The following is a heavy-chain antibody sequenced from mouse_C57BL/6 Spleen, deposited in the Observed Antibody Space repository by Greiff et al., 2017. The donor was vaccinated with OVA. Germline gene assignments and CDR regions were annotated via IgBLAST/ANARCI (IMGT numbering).Heavy chain of an antibody. Sequence: EVQVVESEGGLVQPGSSMKLSCTASGFTFSDYYMAWVRQVPEKGLEWVANINYDGSSTYYLASLKSRFIISRDNAKNILYLQMSSLKSEDTATYYCARGYSNYQAWFAYWGQGTLVTVSA. CDR3: ARGYSNYQAWFAY. CDR2: INYDGSST. CDR1: GFTFSDYY. J-gene: IGHJ3*01. V-gene: IGHV5-16*01. D-gene: IGHD2-5*01.